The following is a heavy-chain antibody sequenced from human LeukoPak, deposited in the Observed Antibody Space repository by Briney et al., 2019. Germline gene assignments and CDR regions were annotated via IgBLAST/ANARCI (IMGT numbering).Heavy chain of an antibody. CDR3: ARVTSGEFADY. CDR1: GGSISIGGYY. J-gene: IGHJ4*02. D-gene: IGHD3-10*01. Sequence: SETLSLTCTVPGGSISIGGYYWSWIRQHPGKGLEWIGYIYYSGITYYNPSLKSRVTISVDTSKNQFSLYLSSVTAADTAVYYCARVTSGEFADYWGQGTLVTVSS. V-gene: IGHV4-31*03. CDR2: IYYSGIT.